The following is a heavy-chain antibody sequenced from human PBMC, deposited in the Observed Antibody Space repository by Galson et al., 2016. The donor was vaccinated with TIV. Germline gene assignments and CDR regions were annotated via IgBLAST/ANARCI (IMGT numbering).Heavy chain of an antibody. CDR2: IYYTGST. Sequence: SETLSLTCTVSGGSINSDIYYWAWIRQPPGKGLEWIATIYYTGSTYYNPSFRSRVSISMDTPKNQFSLKLTSVTAADTAVYYCARRTHYDSSGYSDAFDVWGQGTMVPVSS. CDR3: ARRTHYDSSGYSDAFDV. CDR1: GGSINSDIYY. D-gene: IGHD3-22*01. J-gene: IGHJ3*01. V-gene: IGHV4-39*01.